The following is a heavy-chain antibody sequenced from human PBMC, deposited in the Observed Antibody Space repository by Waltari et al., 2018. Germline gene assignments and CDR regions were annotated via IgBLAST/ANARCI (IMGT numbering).Heavy chain of an antibody. CDR3: TRDTHMDV. CDR2: VYNRGST. V-gene: IGHV4-38-2*02. J-gene: IGHJ6*03. CDR1: GYSIATNGYY. Sequence: QAQLQESGPGLVKPSETLFLTCAVSGYSIATNGYYWGWIRQPPGKGLDGIGSVYNRGSTYYNPSLRGRVSVSADMSKNLFSLKLTSVTGADTAVYFCTRDTHMDVWGIGTTVTVSS.